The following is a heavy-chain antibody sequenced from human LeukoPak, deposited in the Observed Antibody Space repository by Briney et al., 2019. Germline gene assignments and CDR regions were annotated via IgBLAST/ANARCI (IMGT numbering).Heavy chain of an antibody. V-gene: IGHV1-69*13. CDR1: GGTFSSYV. J-gene: IGHJ3*02. CDR2: IIPGFGTA. CDR3: AREPEPAITMVRGEVFDI. Sequence: ASVKVSCKASGGTFSSYVISWVRQAPGQGLEWMGGIIPGFGTANYAQKFQGTVTINADVSATTVYMVLNSLRSEDTAVYYCAREPEPAITMVRGEVFDIWGQGTMVIVPS. D-gene: IGHD3-10*01.